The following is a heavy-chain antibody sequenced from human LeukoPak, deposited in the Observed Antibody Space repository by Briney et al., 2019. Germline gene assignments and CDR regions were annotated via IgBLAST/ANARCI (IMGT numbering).Heavy chain of an antibody. J-gene: IGHJ4*02. D-gene: IGHD3-22*01. V-gene: IGHV3-21*01. Sequence: GGSLRLSCAASGFTFSSYSMNWVRQAPGKGLEGVSSISSSSSYIYYADSVKGRFTISRDNAKNSLYLQMNSLRAEDTAVYYCARCEDYYDSSGYYPLDYWGQGTLVTVSS. CDR1: GFTFSSYS. CDR2: ISSSSSYI. CDR3: ARCEDYYDSSGYYPLDY.